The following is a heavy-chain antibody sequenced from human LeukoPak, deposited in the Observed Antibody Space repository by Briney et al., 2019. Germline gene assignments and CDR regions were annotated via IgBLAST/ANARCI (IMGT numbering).Heavy chain of an antibody. CDR2: INPSGGST. J-gene: IGHJ4*02. Sequence: ASVKVSCKASGYTFNNHYMYWVRQAPGQGLEWTGVINPSGGSTSYAQKFQGRVTMTRDTSTRTVYMEVNSLRSEDTAVYYCARHGTYSSAIGMGYWGQGTLVTVSS. D-gene: IGHD6-19*01. CDR3: ARHGTYSSAIGMGY. V-gene: IGHV1-46*02. CDR1: GYTFNNHY.